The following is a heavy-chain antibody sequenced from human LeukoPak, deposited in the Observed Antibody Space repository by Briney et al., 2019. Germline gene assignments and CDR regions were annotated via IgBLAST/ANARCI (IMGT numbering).Heavy chain of an antibody. D-gene: IGHD1-26*01. CDR3: ARALVVGATGWSDP. V-gene: IGHV4-4*02. J-gene: IGHJ5*02. CDR1: GGSISSSNW. Sequence: PSETLSLTCAVSGGSISSSNWWSWVRQPPGKGLEWIGEIYHSGSTNYNPSLKSRVTISVDTSKNQFSLKLGSVTAADTAVYYCARALVVGATGWSDPWGQGTLVTVSS. CDR2: IYHSGST.